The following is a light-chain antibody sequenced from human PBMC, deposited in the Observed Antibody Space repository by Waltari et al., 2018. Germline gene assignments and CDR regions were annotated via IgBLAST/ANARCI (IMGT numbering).Light chain of an antibody. CDR1: NGDVGCYVR. J-gene: IGLJ3*02. CDR3: CSYAGSSTFDWV. Sequence: QFALPQPASVLGYPGRSITISCTGTNGDVGCYVRVSWYQQHPGKAPNVMISEVSKPPSGVSNRFPGSKSGNTASLTISGLQAEDEADYYCCSYAGSSTFDWVFGGGTKLTVL. CDR2: EVS. V-gene: IGLV2-23*02.